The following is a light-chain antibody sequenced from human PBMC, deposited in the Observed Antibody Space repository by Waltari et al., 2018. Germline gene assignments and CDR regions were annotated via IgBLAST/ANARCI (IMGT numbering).Light chain of an antibody. CDR3: SSYAGSKYV. CDR1: SSDIGRSTY. Sequence: QSALTQPPSASGSPGQSVTISCPGTSSDIGRSTYVSWYQQHPGKAPKPMVYEVSKRPSGVPDRFSGSKSGNTASLTVSGLQAEDEADYFCSSYAGSKYVFGTGTKLTVL. CDR2: EVS. J-gene: IGLJ1*01. V-gene: IGLV2-8*01.